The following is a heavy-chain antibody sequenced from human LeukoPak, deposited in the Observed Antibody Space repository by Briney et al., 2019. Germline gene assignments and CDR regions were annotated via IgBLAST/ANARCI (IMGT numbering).Heavy chain of an antibody. CDR3: ASGLIKWELPHYFDY. Sequence: SETLSLTCTVSGGSISSSSYYWGWIRQPPGKGLEWIGSIYYSGSTYYNPSLKSRVTISVDTSKNQFPLKLSSVTAADTAVYYCASGLIKWELPHYFDYWGQGTLVTVSS. V-gene: IGHV4-39*01. CDR2: IYYSGST. J-gene: IGHJ4*02. CDR1: GGSISSSSYY. D-gene: IGHD1-26*01.